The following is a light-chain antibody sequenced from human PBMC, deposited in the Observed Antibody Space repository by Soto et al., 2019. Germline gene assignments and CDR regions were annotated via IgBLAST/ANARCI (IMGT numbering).Light chain of an antibody. Sequence: DIQMTQSPSSLSASVGDRVTITCRASQAFNNYLAWYQQKPGKVPTLLISAESTLQSGVPSRFSSSASGTDFTLTISRLQPEDVATYYCQKFNAVPTFGGGTKVEI. CDR3: QKFNAVPT. V-gene: IGKV1-27*01. CDR1: QAFNNY. J-gene: IGKJ4*01. CDR2: AES.